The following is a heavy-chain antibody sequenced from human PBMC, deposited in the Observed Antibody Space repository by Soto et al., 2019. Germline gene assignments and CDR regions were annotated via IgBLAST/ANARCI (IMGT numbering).Heavy chain of an antibody. D-gene: IGHD5-12*01. Sequence: EVQLLESGGGLVQPGGSLRLSCAASGFTFSSYAMSWVRQAPGKGLEWVSAISGSGGSTYYADSVKGRFTISRDNSKNTLYLQMNSLRAEDTAVYYCAKSDGGGRVVTVLKGLSRDGYNSYFDYWGQGTLVTVSS. J-gene: IGHJ4*02. V-gene: IGHV3-23*01. CDR3: AKSDGGGRVVTVLKGLSRDGYNSYFDY. CDR2: ISGSGGST. CDR1: GFTFSSYA.